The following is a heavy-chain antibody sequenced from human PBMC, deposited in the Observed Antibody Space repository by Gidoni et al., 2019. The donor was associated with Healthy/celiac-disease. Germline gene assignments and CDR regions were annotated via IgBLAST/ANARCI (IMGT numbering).Heavy chain of an antibody. V-gene: IGHV3-23*01. CDR2: ISGSGGST. CDR3: AQGYDSSGDPSVPGY. Sequence: EVQLLESGGGLVQPGGSLRLSCAASGFTFRSYAMSWVRQAPGKGLVWVAAISGSGGSTYYADSVKGRCTISRDNSKNTLYLQMNSLRAEDTAVYYCAQGYDSSGDPSVPGYWGQGTLVTVSS. CDR1: GFTFRSYA. J-gene: IGHJ4*02. D-gene: IGHD3-22*01.